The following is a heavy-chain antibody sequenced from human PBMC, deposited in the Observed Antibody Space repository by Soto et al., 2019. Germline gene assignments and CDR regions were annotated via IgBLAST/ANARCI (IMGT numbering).Heavy chain of an antibody. CDR3: ARDLYIAVAGPYFDY. Sequence: QVQLVQSGAEVKKPGASVKVSCKASGYTFTSYYMHWVRQAPGQGLEWMGIINPSGGSTSYAQKFQGRVTMTRDTSTSTAYMELSSLRSEDTAVYYCARDLYIAVAGPYFDYWGQGTLVTVSS. J-gene: IGHJ4*02. V-gene: IGHV1-46*01. CDR2: INPSGGST. D-gene: IGHD6-19*01. CDR1: GYTFTSYY.